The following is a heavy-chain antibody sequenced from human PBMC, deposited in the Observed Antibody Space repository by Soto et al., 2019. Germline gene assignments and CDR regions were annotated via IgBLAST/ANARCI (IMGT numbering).Heavy chain of an antibody. J-gene: IGHJ4*02. V-gene: IGHV4-59*01. D-gene: IGHD2-15*01. CDR3: AIITAVAGY. CDR1: GDSISSYY. Sequence: SETLSLTCTVPGDSISSYYWSWVRQPPGKGLEWIGYIYYSGSTNYNPSLKSRVTISVDTSKNQFSLKLNSVTAADTAVYYCAIITAVAGYWGQGTLVTVSS. CDR2: IYYSGST.